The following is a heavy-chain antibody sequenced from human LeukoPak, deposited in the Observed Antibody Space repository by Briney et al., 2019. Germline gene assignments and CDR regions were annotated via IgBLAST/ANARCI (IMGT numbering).Heavy chain of an antibody. J-gene: IGHJ4*02. Sequence: SETLSLTCTVSGGSISSHYWSWIRQPPGKGLEWIGYIYSSGSTNYNPSLKSRVTISVDTSKNQFSLKLSSVTAADTAVYYCAREYSSSVGTLDYWGQGTLVTVSS. CDR3: AREYSSSVGTLDY. D-gene: IGHD6-6*01. CDR1: GGSISSHY. CDR2: IYSSGST. V-gene: IGHV4-59*11.